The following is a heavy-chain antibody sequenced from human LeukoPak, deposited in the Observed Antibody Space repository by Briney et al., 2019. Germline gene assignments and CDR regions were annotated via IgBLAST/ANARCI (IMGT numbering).Heavy chain of an antibody. D-gene: IGHD3/OR15-3a*01. CDR3: ARDSGLVITSPYYFDY. J-gene: IGHJ4*02. CDR1: GGSISSYY. CDR2: IYTSGST. V-gene: IGHV4-4*07. Sequence: PSETLSLTCAVYGGSISSYYWSWIRQPAGKGLEWIGRIYTSGSTNYNPSLKSRVTMSVDTSKNQFSLKLSPVTAADTAVYYCARDSGLVITSPYYFDYWGQGTLVTVSS.